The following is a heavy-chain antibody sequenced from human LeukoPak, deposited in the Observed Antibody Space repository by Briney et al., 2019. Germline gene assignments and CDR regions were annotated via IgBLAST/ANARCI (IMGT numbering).Heavy chain of an antibody. CDR2: IYSSGST. CDR1: GFTVSSNY. Sequence: GGSLRLSCAASGFTVSSNYMSWVRQAPGKGLEWVSVIYSSGSTYYADSVKGRFTISRDNAKNTLYLQMNSLRAEDTAVYYCARAGGYSYGGDYFDYWGQGTLVTVSS. D-gene: IGHD5-18*01. CDR3: ARAGGYSYGGDYFDY. J-gene: IGHJ4*02. V-gene: IGHV3-66*01.